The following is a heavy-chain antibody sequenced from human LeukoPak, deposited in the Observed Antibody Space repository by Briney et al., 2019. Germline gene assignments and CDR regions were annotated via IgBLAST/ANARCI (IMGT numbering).Heavy chain of an antibody. CDR2: IYPGDSDT. CDR3: ARQAGSAYDYFDY. CDR1: GYSFTNYW. Sequence: GESLQISCKGSGYSFTNYWIGWVRQMPGKGLEWMGIIYPGDSDTRYSPSFQGQVTISVDKSISTAYLQWSSLKASDTAMFYCARQAGSAYDYFDYWGQGSLVTVSS. D-gene: IGHD3-22*01. J-gene: IGHJ4*02. V-gene: IGHV5-51*01.